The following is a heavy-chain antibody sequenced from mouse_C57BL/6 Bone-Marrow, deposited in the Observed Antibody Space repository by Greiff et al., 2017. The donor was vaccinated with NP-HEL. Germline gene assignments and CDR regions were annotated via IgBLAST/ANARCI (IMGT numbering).Heavy chain of an antibody. CDR2: IYPRDGST. J-gene: IGHJ1*03. V-gene: IGHV1-85*01. D-gene: IGHD2-2*01. CDR3: ARRLRRDGSYWYFDV. Sequence: VKLMESGPELVKPGASVKLSCKASGYTFTSYDINWVKQRPGQGLEWIGWIYPRDGSTKYNEKFKGKATLTVDTSSSTAYMELHSLTSEDSAVYFCARRLRRDGSYWYFDVWGTGTTVTVSS. CDR1: GYTFTSYD.